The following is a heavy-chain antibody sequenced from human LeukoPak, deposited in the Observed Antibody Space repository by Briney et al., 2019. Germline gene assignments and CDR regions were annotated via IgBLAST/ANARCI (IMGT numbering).Heavy chain of an antibody. V-gene: IGHV3-23*01. Sequence: PGGSLRLSCPASGFTFSSYAMSWVRQAPAKGLEWVSAISGRDDSTYYADSLKGRFTFSRDNSKNSLYLQMNSLRAEDTAVYYCAKLVAVAGRNYWGQGTLVTVSS. CDR2: ISGRDDST. J-gene: IGHJ4*02. CDR1: GFTFSSYA. CDR3: AKLVAVAGRNY. D-gene: IGHD6-19*01.